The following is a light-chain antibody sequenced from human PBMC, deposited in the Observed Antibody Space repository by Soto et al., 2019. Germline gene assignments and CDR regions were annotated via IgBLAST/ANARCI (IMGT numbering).Light chain of an antibody. CDR3: LQHNSYHRT. Sequence: DLQMTQSPSTLSPSLGDRVTITCRASQTISSWLAWYQPKPGKAPKLLIDNASTLKSGVPSRFSGSGSGTELTLTISSLQPEEFATYCCLQHNSYHRTFGQGTKV. CDR2: NAS. CDR1: QTISSW. J-gene: IGKJ1*01. V-gene: IGKV1-5*03.